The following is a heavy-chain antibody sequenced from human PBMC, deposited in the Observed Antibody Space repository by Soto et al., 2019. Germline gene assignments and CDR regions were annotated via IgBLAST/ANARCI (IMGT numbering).Heavy chain of an antibody. J-gene: IGHJ6*01. CDR3: AIDLGYCSSTSFYRVRDYYYYYGMDV. D-gene: IGHD2-2*02. V-gene: IGHV1-69*01. Sequence: QVQLVQSGSAVKKPGSSVNVSCKASGGTFSSYSISWVRQAPGQGLEWMGWIIPIFGTANYAQKFQGRVTITADESTSTAYMELSSLRSEDTSVYYCAIDLGYCSSTSFYRVRDYYYYYGMDVWCQGTKVPGSS. CDR2: IIPIFGTA. CDR1: GGTFSSYS.